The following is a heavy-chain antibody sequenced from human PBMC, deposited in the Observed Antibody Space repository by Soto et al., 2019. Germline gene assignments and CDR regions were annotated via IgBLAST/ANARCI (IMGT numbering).Heavy chain of an antibody. Sequence: EVQLVESGGGLVQPGGSLRLSCAASGFTFSRYWLHWVRQVPGKGLVWVARLNSDGSSTNYADSVKGRFTISRDNAKNTLYLQMNSLRVEDTAVYYCARDKGYVGFDYWGQGTLVTVSS. CDR3: ARDKGYVGFDY. J-gene: IGHJ4*02. D-gene: IGHD5-12*01. CDR1: GFTFSRYW. CDR2: LNSDGSST. V-gene: IGHV3-74*01.